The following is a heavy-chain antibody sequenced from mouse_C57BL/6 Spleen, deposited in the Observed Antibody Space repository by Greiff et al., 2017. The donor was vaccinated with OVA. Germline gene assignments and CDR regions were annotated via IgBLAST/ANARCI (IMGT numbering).Heavy chain of an antibody. V-gene: IGHV3-6*01. Sequence: EVQLQESGPGLVKPSQSLSLTCSVTGYSITSGYYWNWIRQFPGNKLEWMGYISYDGSNNYNPSLKNRISITRDTSKNQFFLKLNSVTTEDTATYYCARESSPWFAYWGQGTLVTVSA. CDR1: GYSITSGYY. CDR2: ISYDGSN. D-gene: IGHD1-1*01. CDR3: ARESSPWFAY. J-gene: IGHJ3*01.